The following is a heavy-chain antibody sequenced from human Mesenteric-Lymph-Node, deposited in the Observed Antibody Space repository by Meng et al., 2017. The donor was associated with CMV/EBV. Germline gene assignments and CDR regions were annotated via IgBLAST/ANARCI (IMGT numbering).Heavy chain of an antibody. D-gene: IGHD2-2*02. CDR2: IYYSGST. J-gene: IGHJ6*02. Sequence: SETLSLTCTVSGGSISSSSYYWGWIRQPPGKGLEWIGSIYYSGSTYYNPSLKSRVTVSVDTSKNQFSLKLSSVTAADTAVYYCARVLVVPAAITGWGMDVWGQGTTVTVSS. V-gene: IGHV4-39*07. CDR3: ARVLVVPAAITGWGMDV. CDR1: GGSISSSSYY.